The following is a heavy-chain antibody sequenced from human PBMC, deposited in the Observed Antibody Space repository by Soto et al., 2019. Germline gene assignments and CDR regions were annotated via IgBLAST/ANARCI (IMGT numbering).Heavy chain of an antibody. V-gene: IGHV1-18*01. CDR1: GYTFTSYG. D-gene: IGHD3-10*01. CDR2: ISAYNGNT. CDR3: AREGPSRSGSYYKSPYNWFDP. Sequence: QVQLVQSGAEVKKPGASVKVSCKASGYTFTSYGISWVRQAPGQGLEWMGWISAYNGNTNYAQKLQGRVTMTTDTSTSTAYMELRSLRSDDTAVYYCAREGPSRSGSYYKSPYNWFDPWGQGTLVTVSS. J-gene: IGHJ5*02.